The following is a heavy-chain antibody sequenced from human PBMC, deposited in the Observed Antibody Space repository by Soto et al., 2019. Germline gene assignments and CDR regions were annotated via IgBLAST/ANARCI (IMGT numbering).Heavy chain of an antibody. D-gene: IGHD2-2*02. V-gene: IGHV3-30*18. CDR3: AKVTGYCDSTSCYRGGYYYYGMDV. J-gene: IGHJ6*02. CDR1: GFTFSSYG. CDR2: IAFDGSNK. Sequence: GGSLRLSCAASGFTFSSYGMHWVRQAPGKGLEWVAVIAFDGSNKYYADAVKGRFTISRDNSKNTLYLQMNSLRAEDTAVYYCAKVTGYCDSTSCYRGGYYYYGMDVWGQGTTVTVS.